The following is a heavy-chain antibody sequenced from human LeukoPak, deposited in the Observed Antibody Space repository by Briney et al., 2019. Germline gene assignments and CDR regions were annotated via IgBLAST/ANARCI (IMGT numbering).Heavy chain of an antibody. CDR3: ATADVLTGSLYDH. D-gene: IGHD3-9*01. CDR1: GYSFTSYW. CDR2: IDPSDSYT. V-gene: IGHV5-10-1*01. J-gene: IGHJ5*02. Sequence: GESLRISCKASGYSFTSYWISWVRQMPGKGLEWVGRIDPSDSYTNYSPSFQGHVTISADKSISTAYLQWSSLKASDTAMYYCATADVLTGSLYDHWGQGTLVTVSS.